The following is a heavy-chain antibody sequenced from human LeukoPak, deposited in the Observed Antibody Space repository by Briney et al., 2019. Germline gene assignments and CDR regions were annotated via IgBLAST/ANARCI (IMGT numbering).Heavy chain of an antibody. CDR1: GFAFSDDS. CDR3: AREHTAMAYDY. CDR2: ISSTSTYI. J-gene: IGHJ4*02. Sequence: GGSLRLSCVASGFAFSDDSMNWVRQPPGKGLEWVSSISSTSTYIYYADSVKSRFTISRDNARNSLFLQMNNLRVDDSAVYYCAREHTAMAYDYWGQGNLVTVSS. D-gene: IGHD5-18*01. V-gene: IGHV3-21*01.